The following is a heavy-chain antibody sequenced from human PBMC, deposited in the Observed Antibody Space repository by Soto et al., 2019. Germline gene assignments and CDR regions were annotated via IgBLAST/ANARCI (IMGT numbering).Heavy chain of an antibody. V-gene: IGHV4-59*08. CDR2: IYYSGST. CDR1: GGSISSYY. J-gene: IGHJ6*02. Sequence: SEILSLTCTVSGGSISSYYWSWIRQPPGKGLEWIGYIYYSGSTNYNPSLKSRVTISVDTSKNQFSLKLSSVTAADTAVYYCARLVAAAGNYYYYYYGMDVWGQGTTVTVSS. D-gene: IGHD6-13*01. CDR3: ARLVAAAGNYYYYYYGMDV.